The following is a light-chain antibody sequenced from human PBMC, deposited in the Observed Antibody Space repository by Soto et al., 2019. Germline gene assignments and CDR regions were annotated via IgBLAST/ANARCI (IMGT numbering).Light chain of an antibody. V-gene: IGLV2-23*03. CDR2: EGS. CDR1: SSDVGSYNL. CDR3: CSYACSSTLPWV. Sequence: QSALTQPASVSGSPGQSITISCTGTSSDVGSYNLVSWYQQHPGKAPKLMIYEGSKRPSGVSNRFSGSKSGNTSSLTISGLQAEDEADYYCCSYACSSTLPWVFGGGTKLTVL. J-gene: IGLJ3*02.